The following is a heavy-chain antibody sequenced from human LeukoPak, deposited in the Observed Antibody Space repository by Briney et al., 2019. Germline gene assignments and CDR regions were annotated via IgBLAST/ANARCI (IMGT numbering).Heavy chain of an antibody. V-gene: IGHV4-38-2*02. Sequence: PSETLSLTCIVSGYSISSGYWGWIRQPPGKGLEWIGSIYHSGNTYYNASLKSRVTISVDTSKNQLSLKLSSVTAADTAVYYCARYDGGYNWFDPWDQGTLVTVSS. D-gene: IGHD5-12*01. CDR3: ARYDGGYNWFDP. CDR1: GYSISSGY. J-gene: IGHJ5*02. CDR2: IYHSGNT.